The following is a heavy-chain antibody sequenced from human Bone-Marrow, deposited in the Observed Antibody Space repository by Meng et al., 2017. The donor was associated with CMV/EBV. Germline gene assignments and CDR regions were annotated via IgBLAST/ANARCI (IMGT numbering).Heavy chain of an antibody. CDR1: GSTFSDYY. D-gene: IGHD2-2*01. J-gene: IGHJ5*02. CDR2: ISSSGSTV. Sequence: AAAGSTFSDYYMSWIRQAPGKGLEWVSYISSSGSTVYYADSVKGRFTISRDNAKNSLYLQMNSLRAEDTAVYYCASLVPAARDWFDPWGQGTLVTVSS. V-gene: IGHV3-11*01. CDR3: ASLVPAARDWFDP.